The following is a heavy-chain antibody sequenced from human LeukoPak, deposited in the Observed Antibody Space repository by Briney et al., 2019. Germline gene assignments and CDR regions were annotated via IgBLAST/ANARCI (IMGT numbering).Heavy chain of an antibody. CDR2: INPNSGGT. CDR1: GYTFTCYY. D-gene: IGHD1-26*01. J-gene: IGHJ4*02. V-gene: IGHV1-2*02. CDR3: ARARSRWELPPDY. Sequence: ASVKVSCKASGYTFTCYYMHWVRQAPGQGLEWMGWINPNSGGTNYAQKFQGRVTMTRDTSISTAYMELSRLRSDDTAVYYCARARSRWELPPDYWGQGTLVTVSS.